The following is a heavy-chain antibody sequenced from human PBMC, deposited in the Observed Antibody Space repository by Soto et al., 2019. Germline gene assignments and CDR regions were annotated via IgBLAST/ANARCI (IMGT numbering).Heavy chain of an antibody. J-gene: IGHJ4*02. CDR1: GYTFTSYG. Sequence: QVQLVQSGAEVKKPGASVKVSCKASGYTFTSYGISWVRQAPGQGLEWMGWISAYNGNTNYAQKLQGRVTKTTDTTTTTTYMELSGTRSHDLGVYYCARFVTYYYDSSGYYASDWGQGTMVTVSS. CDR3: ARFVTYYYDSSGYYASD. CDR2: ISAYNGNT. D-gene: IGHD3-22*01. V-gene: IGHV1-18*03.